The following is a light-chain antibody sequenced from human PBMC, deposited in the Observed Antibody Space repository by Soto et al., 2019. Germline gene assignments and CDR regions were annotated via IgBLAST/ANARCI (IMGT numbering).Light chain of an antibody. V-gene: IGKV3-20*01. Sequence: EIVLTQSPGTLSLSPGERATLSCRASQSVSSSYLAWYQHKPGQAPRLLIYGASNRATGIPDRFSGSGSGTDFTLTISRLEPEDVAVYYCQQYGRAPPYTFGQGTKLEIK. J-gene: IGKJ2*01. CDR2: GAS. CDR3: QQYGRAPPYT. CDR1: QSVSSSY.